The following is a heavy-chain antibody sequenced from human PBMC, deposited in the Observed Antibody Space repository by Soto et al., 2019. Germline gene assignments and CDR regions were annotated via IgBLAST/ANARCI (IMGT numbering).Heavy chain of an antibody. CDR1: GFAFSDSG. V-gene: IGHV3-15*07. CDR3: TTDSYATMTGVRFDS. D-gene: IGHD3-22*01. Sequence: VQLVDSWGDWVKPGGSLRLSCAGSGFAFSDSGINLVRHAPGKGLAWVGRSKSKALGVTTDVSAPVRGRCAITRYDSAKMAYMQMNSLNTEDTAVYYCTTDSYATMTGVRFDSWGHGTIVTVSS. J-gene: IGHJ4*01. CDR2: SKSKALGVTT.